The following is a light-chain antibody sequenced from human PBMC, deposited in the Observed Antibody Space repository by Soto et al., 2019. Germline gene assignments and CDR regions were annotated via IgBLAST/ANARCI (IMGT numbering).Light chain of an antibody. V-gene: IGLV1-44*01. J-gene: IGLJ1*01. Sequence: QSVLTQPPSASGTPGQRVTISCSGSTSNIGSNYVNWYQQLPGTAPKLLIYSNNQRPSGVPDRFSGSRSGTSASLAISGLQSEDEADHYCETWDDSLNASVFGTGTKVTVL. CDR3: ETWDDSLNASV. CDR1: TSNIGSNY. CDR2: SNN.